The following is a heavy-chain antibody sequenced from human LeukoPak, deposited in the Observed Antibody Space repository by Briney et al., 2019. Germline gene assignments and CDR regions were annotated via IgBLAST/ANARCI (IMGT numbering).Heavy chain of an antibody. CDR3: ARQTHEKDTAMEFFDY. Sequence: ASVKVSCKDSGYTFTRYYMHWVGQAAGQGGEGMGWINPNSGGTNYAQKFQGWVTMTRDTSISTAYMDLSRLRSYDTAVYYCARQTHEKDTAMEFFDYWGQGTLVTVSS. CDR1: GYTFTRYY. V-gene: IGHV1-2*04. D-gene: IGHD5-18*01. CDR2: INPNSGGT. J-gene: IGHJ4*02.